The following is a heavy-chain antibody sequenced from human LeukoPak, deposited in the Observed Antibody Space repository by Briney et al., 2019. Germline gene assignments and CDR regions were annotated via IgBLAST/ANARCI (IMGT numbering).Heavy chain of an antibody. Sequence: ASVKVSCKASGYTFTTYAIHWVRQAPGQRLEWMGSIYAGNGNTKYSQKFQGRITITRGTSATTAHMELSSLRSEDTGVYYCARDSSGWNNWFDPWGQGTLVTVSS. D-gene: IGHD6-19*01. V-gene: IGHV1-3*01. J-gene: IGHJ5*01. CDR2: IYAGNGNT. CDR3: ARDSSGWNNWFDP. CDR1: GYTFTTYA.